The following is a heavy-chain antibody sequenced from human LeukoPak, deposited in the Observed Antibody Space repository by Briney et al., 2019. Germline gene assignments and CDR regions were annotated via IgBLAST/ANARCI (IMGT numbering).Heavy chain of an antibody. V-gene: IGHV3-9*01. CDR1: GFTFDDYA. Sequence: PGRSLRLSCAASGFTFDDYAMHRVRQAPGKGLEWVSGISWNSGSIGYADSVKGRFTISRDNAKNSLYLQMNSLRAEDTALYYCAKDLGVVVPAALDYWGQGTLVTVSS. CDR3: AKDLGVVVPAALDY. D-gene: IGHD2-2*01. CDR2: ISWNSGSI. J-gene: IGHJ4*02.